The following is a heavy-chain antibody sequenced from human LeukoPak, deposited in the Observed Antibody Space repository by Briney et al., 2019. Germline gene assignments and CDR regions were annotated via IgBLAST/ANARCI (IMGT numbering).Heavy chain of an antibody. V-gene: IGHV4-34*01. Sequence: SETLSLTCAVYGGSFSGYYWSWIRRPPGKGLEWIGEINHSGSTNYNPSLKSRVTISVDTSKNQFSLKLSSVAAADTAVYYCARLRAVTRSSSWLQVRRRFDYWGQGTLVTVSS. D-gene: IGHD6-13*01. CDR3: ARLRAVTRSSSWLQVRRRFDY. CDR1: GGSFSGYY. J-gene: IGHJ4*02. CDR2: INHSGST.